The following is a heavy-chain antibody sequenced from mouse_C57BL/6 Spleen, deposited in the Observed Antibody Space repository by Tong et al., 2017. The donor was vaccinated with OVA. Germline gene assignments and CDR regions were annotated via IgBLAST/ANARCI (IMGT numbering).Heavy chain of an antibody. V-gene: IGHV2-2*02. J-gene: IGHJ2*01. CDR3: ARKTRVRFDY. D-gene: IGHD2-14*01. Sequence: CTVSGFSLTSYGVHWVRQSPGKGLEWLGVIWRGGSTDYNAAFISRLSISKDNSKSQVFCKMKSLQANDTAIDYCARKTRVRFDYWGQGTTLTVSS. CDR1: GFSLTSYG. CDR2: IWRGGST.